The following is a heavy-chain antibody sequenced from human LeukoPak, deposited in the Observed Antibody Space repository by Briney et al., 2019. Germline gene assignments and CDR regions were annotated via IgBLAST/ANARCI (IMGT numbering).Heavy chain of an antibody. CDR3: ATGMSKPRSSWYSDDYYYYGMDV. D-gene: IGHD6-13*01. V-gene: IGHV1-24*01. CDR2: FDPEDGET. CDR1: GYTLTELS. J-gene: IGHJ6*02. Sequence: ASVKVSCKASGYTLTELSMHWVRQAPGKGLEWMGGFDPEDGETIYAQKFQGRVTMTEDTSTDTAYMELSSLRSEDTAVYYCATGMSKPRSSWYSDDYYYYGMDVWGQGTTVTVSS.